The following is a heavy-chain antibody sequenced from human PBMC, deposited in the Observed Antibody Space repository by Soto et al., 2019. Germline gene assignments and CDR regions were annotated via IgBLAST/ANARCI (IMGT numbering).Heavy chain of an antibody. Sequence: EVQLVESGGGLVQPGRSLRLSCAASGFTFDDYAMHWVRQAPGKGLEWVSGISWNSGSIGYADSVKGRFTISRDNAKNSLYLQMNSLRAEDTALYYCAKAYSSSSDWYFDLWGRGTLVTVSS. D-gene: IGHD6-6*01. V-gene: IGHV3-9*01. CDR3: AKAYSSSSDWYFDL. J-gene: IGHJ2*01. CDR1: GFTFDDYA. CDR2: ISWNSGSI.